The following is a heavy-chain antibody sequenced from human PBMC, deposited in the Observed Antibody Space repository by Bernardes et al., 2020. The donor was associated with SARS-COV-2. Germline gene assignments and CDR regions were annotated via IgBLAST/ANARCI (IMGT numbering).Heavy chain of an antibody. J-gene: IGHJ4*02. D-gene: IGHD6-13*01. CDR1: GYAFTTYG. CDR3: ARRAAALDS. V-gene: IGHV1-18*01. Sequence: ASVKVSCKASGYAFTTYGISWVRQAPGQGLEWMGWISAYNGNTNLAQKFQGRVTMTTDRSTNTAYMELRSLRVDDTAVYFCARRAAALDSWGQGSLVSV. CDR2: ISAYNGNT.